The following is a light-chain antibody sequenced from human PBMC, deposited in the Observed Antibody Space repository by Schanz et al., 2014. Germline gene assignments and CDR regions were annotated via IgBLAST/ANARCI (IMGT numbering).Light chain of an antibody. Sequence: QSALAQPRSVSGSPGQSVAISCTGTASDVGAYNYISWYQHHPGKAPKLIIYDVTKRPSGVPDSFSGSKSGNTASLTISGLQAEDEADYYCCAYAGNFWVFGGGTKLTVL. CDR3: CAYAGNFWV. J-gene: IGLJ3*02. CDR1: ASDVGAYNY. V-gene: IGLV2-11*01. CDR2: DVT.